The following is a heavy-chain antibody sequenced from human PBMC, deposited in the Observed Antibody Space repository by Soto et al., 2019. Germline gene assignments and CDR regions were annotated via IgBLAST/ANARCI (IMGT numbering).Heavy chain of an antibody. D-gene: IGHD2-21*01. V-gene: IGHV3-23*04. CDR1: GFTFNDYA. CDR2: ISNRGSSA. CDR3: AKAFCDAATCFPCES. J-gene: IGHJ4*02. Sequence: EVHLVQSWGGLVQPGESLSLSCVASGFTFNDYAMHWVRQTPGMGLECVAVISNRGSSAYYADSVKGRFTISRDKSTKTLSLHMHTLRVEDTAVYFCAKAFCDAATCFPCESWGQGTPVAVSP.